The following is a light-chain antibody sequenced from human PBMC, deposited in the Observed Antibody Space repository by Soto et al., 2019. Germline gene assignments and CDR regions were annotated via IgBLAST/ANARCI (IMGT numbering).Light chain of an antibody. Sequence: DIQMTQSPSTLSASVGDRVTITCRASQSISSSLAWYQQKPGKAPKVLIYKASSLESGVPSRFSGSGSGTEFTLTISSLQPDDFATYDCQLYNSYSWTFGQGTKVEIK. J-gene: IGKJ1*01. CDR2: KAS. V-gene: IGKV1-5*03. CDR1: QSISSS. CDR3: QLYNSYSWT.